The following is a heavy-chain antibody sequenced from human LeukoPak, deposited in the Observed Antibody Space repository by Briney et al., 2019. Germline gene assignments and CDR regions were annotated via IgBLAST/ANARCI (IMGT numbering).Heavy chain of an antibody. Sequence: GGSLRLSCGASGFTFSSYSMNWVRQAPWKGLDWVSVIYSGGSTYYADSVKGRFTISRDNSKNTLYLQMNSLRAEDTAVYYCARDELYRSGGVHWGQGTLVTVSS. D-gene: IGHD2-15*01. CDR1: GFTFSSYS. V-gene: IGHV3-53*01. CDR2: IYSGGST. CDR3: ARDELYRSGGVH. J-gene: IGHJ4*02.